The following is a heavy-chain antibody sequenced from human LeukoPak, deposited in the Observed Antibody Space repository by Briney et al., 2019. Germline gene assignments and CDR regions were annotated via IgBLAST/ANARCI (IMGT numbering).Heavy chain of an antibody. Sequence: GGSLRLSCAASGFTFSSYAMHWVRQAPGKGLEWVAVISYDGSNKYYAGSVKGRFTISRDNSKNTLYLQMNSLRAEDTAVYYCARDSGYCSSTSCGFFDYWGQGTLVTVSS. J-gene: IGHJ4*02. D-gene: IGHD2-2*01. CDR3: ARDSGYCSSTSCGFFDY. CDR2: ISYDGSNK. V-gene: IGHV3-30-3*01. CDR1: GFTFSSYA.